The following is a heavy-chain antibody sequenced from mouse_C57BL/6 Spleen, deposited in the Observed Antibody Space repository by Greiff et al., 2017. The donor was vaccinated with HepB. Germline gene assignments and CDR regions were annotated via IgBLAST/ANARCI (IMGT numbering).Heavy chain of an antibody. Sequence: VQLQQSGAELVKPGASVKLSCKASGYTFTSYWMQWVKQRPGQGLEWIGEIDPSDSYTNYNQKFKGKATLTVDTSSSTAYMQLSSLTSEDSAVYYCARYSNPYAMDYWGQGTSVTVSS. CDR3: ARYSNPYAMDY. D-gene: IGHD2-5*01. J-gene: IGHJ4*01. CDR1: GYTFTSYW. CDR2: IDPSDSYT. V-gene: IGHV1-50*01.